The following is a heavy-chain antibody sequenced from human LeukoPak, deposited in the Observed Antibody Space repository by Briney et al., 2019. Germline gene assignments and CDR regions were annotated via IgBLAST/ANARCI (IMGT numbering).Heavy chain of an antibody. Sequence: GGSLRLSCAASGFTFSSYWMHWVRQAPGKGLVWVSRINSDGSSTSYADSVKGRFTISRDNAKNTLYLQVNSLRAEDTAVYYCARDDSGYDRTYWGQGTLVTVSS. CDR1: GFTFSSYW. CDR3: ARDDSGYDRTY. J-gene: IGHJ4*02. D-gene: IGHD5-12*01. V-gene: IGHV3-74*01. CDR2: INSDGSST.